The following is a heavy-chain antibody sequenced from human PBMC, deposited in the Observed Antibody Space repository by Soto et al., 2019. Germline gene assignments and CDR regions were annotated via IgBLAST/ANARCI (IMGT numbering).Heavy chain of an antibody. Sequence: PGGSLRLSCAVSGFTFGSYGMSWVRQAPGKGLEWVSTISGNGGSTYHADSVKGRFTISRDNSKNTLYLQMNSLRAEDTALYYCASLCGARSYSRHDYWGQGTLVTVSS. J-gene: IGHJ4*02. CDR1: GFTFGSYG. D-gene: IGHD3-10*01. V-gene: IGHV3-23*01. CDR3: ASLCGARSYSRHDY. CDR2: ISGNGGST.